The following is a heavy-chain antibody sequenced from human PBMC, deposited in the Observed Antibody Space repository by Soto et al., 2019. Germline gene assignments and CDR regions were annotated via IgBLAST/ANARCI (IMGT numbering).Heavy chain of an antibody. D-gene: IGHD4-17*01. CDR1: GGSISSYY. V-gene: IGHV4-59*01. J-gene: IGHJ6*02. CDR2: IYYSGST. CDR3: ARYDYGDLGGGMDV. Sequence: QVQLQESGPRLVKPSETLSLTCTVSGGSISSYYWSWIRQPPGKGLEWIGYIYYSGSTNYNPSLKSRVTISVDTSKNQFSLKLSSVTAADTAVYYCARYDYGDLGGGMDVWGQGTTVTVSS.